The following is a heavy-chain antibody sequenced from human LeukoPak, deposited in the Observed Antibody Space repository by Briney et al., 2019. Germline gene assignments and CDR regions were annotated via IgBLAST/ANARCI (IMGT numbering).Heavy chain of an antibody. CDR2: IQQDGSAK. D-gene: IGHD3-22*01. V-gene: IGHV3-7*01. Sequence: PGGSLRLSCAASGFTFSTSWMSWVRQPPGKGLEWVANIQQDGSAKYYVDSVKGRFTISRDNAKNSLYLQMNSLRAEDTAVDYCERFSLYDNSGYYSWLFDFWGQGTLVTVSS. CDR1: GFTFSTSW. CDR3: ERFSLYDNSGYYSWLFDF. J-gene: IGHJ4*02.